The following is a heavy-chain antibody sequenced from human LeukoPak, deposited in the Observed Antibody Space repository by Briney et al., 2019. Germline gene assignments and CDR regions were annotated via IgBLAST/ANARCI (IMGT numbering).Heavy chain of an antibody. Sequence: GRSLRLSCAASGFTFDDYAMHWVRQAPGRGLEWVSGISGSGDSTFFADSVKGRFTISRDNSKNTLYLQMNSLRAEDTAVYYCAKGRLYYYDTDAFDIWGQGTMVTVSS. D-gene: IGHD3-22*01. CDR3: AKGRLYYYDTDAFDI. V-gene: IGHV3-23*01. J-gene: IGHJ3*02. CDR1: GFTFDDYA. CDR2: ISGSGDST.